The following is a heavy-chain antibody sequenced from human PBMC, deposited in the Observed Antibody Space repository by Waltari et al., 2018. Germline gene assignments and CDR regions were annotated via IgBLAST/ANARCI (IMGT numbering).Heavy chain of an antibody. J-gene: IGHJ4*02. CDR3: AKDGCSGGTCYSEFDY. V-gene: IGHV3-23*01. D-gene: IGHD2-15*01. CDR2: ISGSGDST. Sequence: EVQLLESGGGLVQPGGSLRLSCAASGFTFSTYVVYCVRQAPGKGLEWVSAISGSGDSTHYADSVRGRFTISRDNSKNTLYLQMNSLRAEDTAIYFCAKDGCSGGTCYSEFDYWGQGALVTVSS. CDR1: GFTFSTYV.